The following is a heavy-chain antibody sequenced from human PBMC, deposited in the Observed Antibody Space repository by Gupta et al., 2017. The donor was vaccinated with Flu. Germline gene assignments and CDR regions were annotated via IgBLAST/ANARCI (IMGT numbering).Heavy chain of an antibody. CDR1: GGSISSGSYY. D-gene: IGHD6-13*01. CDR3: ARDSAAAASLFDY. Sequence: QVQLQESGPGLVKPSQTLSLTCTVSGGSISSGSYYWSWIRQPAGKGLEWIGRIYTSGSTNYNPSLKSRVTISVDTSKNQFSLKLSSVTAADTAVYYCARDSAAAASLFDYWGQGTLVTVSS. CDR2: IYTSGST. J-gene: IGHJ4*02. V-gene: IGHV4-61*02.